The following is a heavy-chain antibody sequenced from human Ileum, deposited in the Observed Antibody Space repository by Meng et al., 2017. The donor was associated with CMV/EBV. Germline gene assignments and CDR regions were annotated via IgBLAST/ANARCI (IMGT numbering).Heavy chain of an antibody. CDR3: ARGRYYDTNTYPTKYYYYYGMDV. Sequence: ASVKVSCKASGYTFTSYGISWVRQAPGQGLEWMGWISAYNGNTNYAQKLQGRVTMTTDTSTSTAYMELRSLRSEDTALYYCARGRYYDTNTYPTKYYYYYGMDVWGQGTTVTVSS. V-gene: IGHV1-18*01. CDR2: ISAYNGNT. D-gene: IGHD3-22*01. CDR1: GYTFTSYG. J-gene: IGHJ6*02.